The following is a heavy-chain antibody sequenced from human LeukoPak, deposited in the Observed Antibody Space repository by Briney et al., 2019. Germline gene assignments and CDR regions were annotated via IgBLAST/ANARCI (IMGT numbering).Heavy chain of an antibody. J-gene: IGHJ4*02. CDR1: GFTFSNYA. Sequence: GGSLRLSCAASGFTFSNYALHWVRQAPGKGLEWVAVISYDGSNKFHADSVRGRFTISRDNSKNTLFLQMNSLRPEDTAVYYCARESLLYYWTNYYFDYWGQGTLVTVSS. V-gene: IGHV3-30*04. D-gene: IGHD3-22*01. CDR2: ISYDGSNK. CDR3: ARESLLYYWTNYYFDY.